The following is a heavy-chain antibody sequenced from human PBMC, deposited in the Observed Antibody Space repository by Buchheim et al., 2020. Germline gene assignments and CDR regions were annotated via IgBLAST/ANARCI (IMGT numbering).Heavy chain of an antibody. CDR3: ARDYGSGSYYKEDYYYGMDV. D-gene: IGHD3-10*01. Sequence: EVQLVESGGGLVQPGGSLRLSCAASGFTFSSYSMNWVRQAPGKGLEWVSYISSSSSTIYYADSVKGRFTISRDNAKNSLYLQMNSLRAEDTAVYYCARDYGSGSYYKEDYYYGMDVWGQGTT. V-gene: IGHV3-48*01. CDR2: ISSSSSTI. CDR1: GFTFSSYS. J-gene: IGHJ6*02.